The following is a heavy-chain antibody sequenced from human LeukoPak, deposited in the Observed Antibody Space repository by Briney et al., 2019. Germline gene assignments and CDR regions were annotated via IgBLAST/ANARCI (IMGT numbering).Heavy chain of an antibody. CDR3: ARRKGSDVPGNDY. CDR2: ISPYNGNT. J-gene: IGHJ4*02. V-gene: IGHV1-18*01. Sequence: GASVKVSCKTSGYIFSNFAITWVRQAPGQGLEWVGWISPYNGNTNYSPKLQGRLTLTTDTSTSTAYMGLRYLRSDDTAVYYCARRKGSDVPGNDYWGQGTLVTVSS. CDR1: GYIFSNFA. D-gene: IGHD1-1*01.